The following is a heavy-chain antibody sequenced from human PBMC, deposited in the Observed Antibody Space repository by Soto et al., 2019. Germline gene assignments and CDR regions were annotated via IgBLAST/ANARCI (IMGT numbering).Heavy chain of an antibody. CDR2: IKSKTDGGTT. J-gene: IGHJ4*02. CDR3: TTTSYANSDFDY. Sequence: LSLTCAASGFTFSNAWMSWVRQAPGKGLEWVGRIKSKTDGGTTDYAAPVKGRFTISRDDSKNTLYLQMNSLKTDDTAVYYCTTTSYANSDFDYWGQGTLVTVSS. D-gene: IGHD2-2*01. V-gene: IGHV3-15*01. CDR1: GFTFSNAW.